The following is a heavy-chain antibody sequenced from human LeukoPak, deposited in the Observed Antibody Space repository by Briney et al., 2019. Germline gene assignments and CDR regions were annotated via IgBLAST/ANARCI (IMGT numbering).Heavy chain of an antibody. J-gene: IGHJ4*02. V-gene: IGHV1-69*13. D-gene: IGHD3-22*01. CDR1: GYTFANYG. Sequence: SVKVSCKASGYTFANYGISWVRQAPGQGLEWMGGIIPIFGTANYAQKFQGRVTITADESTSTAYMELSSLRSEDTAVYYCAREIFFDSSGYYQCYFDYWGQGTLVTVSS. CDR2: IIPIFGTA. CDR3: AREIFFDSSGYYQCYFDY.